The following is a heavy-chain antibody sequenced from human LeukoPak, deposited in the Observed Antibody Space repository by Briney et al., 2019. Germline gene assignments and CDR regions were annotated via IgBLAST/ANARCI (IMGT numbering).Heavy chain of an antibody. CDR2: ISSSGSTI. CDR3: AKDRSSGYYPPGDY. V-gene: IGHV3-11*01. D-gene: IGHD3-22*01. CDR1: GFTFSDYY. Sequence: GGSLRLSCAASGFTFSDYYMSWIRQAPGKGLEWVSYISSSGSTIYYADSVKGRFTISRDNAKNSLYLQMNSLRAEDTAVYYCAKDRSSGYYPPGDYWGQGTLVTVSS. J-gene: IGHJ4*02.